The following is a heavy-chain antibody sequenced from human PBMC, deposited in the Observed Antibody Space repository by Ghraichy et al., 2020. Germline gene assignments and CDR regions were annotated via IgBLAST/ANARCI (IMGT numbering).Heavy chain of an antibody. CDR3: ARDRSGGPYDSSVFDY. CDR1: GFTFSSYG. CDR2: IWYDGSNK. Sequence: LSLTCAASGFTFSSYGMHWVRQAPGKGLEWVAVIWYDGSNKYYADSVKGRFTISRDNSKNTLYLQMNSLRAEDTAVYYCARDRSGGPYDSSVFDYWGQGTLVTVSS. J-gene: IGHJ4*02. V-gene: IGHV3-33*01. D-gene: IGHD3-22*01.